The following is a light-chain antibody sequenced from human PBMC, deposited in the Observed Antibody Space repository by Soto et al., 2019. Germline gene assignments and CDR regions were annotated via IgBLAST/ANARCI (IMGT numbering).Light chain of an antibody. J-gene: IGKJ1*01. Sequence: DPVMTQSPLSLPVTPGESASISCRSSESLLHSNGYTYLDWYLLKPGQSPQLLIYLASNRASGVTDRFSGSGSGTDFTLIISRVEAEDVGIYSCMQSIHTRTFGQGTKVEIK. V-gene: IGKV2-28*01. CDR3: MQSIHTRT. CDR2: LAS. CDR1: ESLLHSNGYTY.